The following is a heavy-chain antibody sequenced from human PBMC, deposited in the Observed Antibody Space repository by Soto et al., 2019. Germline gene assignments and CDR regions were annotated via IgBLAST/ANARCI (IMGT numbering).Heavy chain of an antibody. CDR1: GFTFSSYA. V-gene: IGHV3-30-3*01. Sequence: QVQLVESGGGVVQPGRSLRLSCAASGFTFSSYAMHWVRQAPGKGLEWVAVISYDGSNKYYADSVKGRFTISRDNSKNTLYLQRNSLRAEDTAVYYCAREGSSNFDYWGQGTLVTVSS. D-gene: IGHD6-13*01. J-gene: IGHJ4*02. CDR2: ISYDGSNK. CDR3: AREGSSNFDY.